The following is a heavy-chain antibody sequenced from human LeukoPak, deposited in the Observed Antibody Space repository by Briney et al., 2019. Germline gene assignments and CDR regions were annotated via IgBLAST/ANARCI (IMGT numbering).Heavy chain of an antibody. D-gene: IGHD3-16*02. Sequence: GGSLRLSCAASGFTFSSYWMSWVRQAPGKGLEWVAVISYDGSNKYYADSVKGRFTISRDNSKNTLYLQMNSLRAGDTAVYYCARVRTYYDYVWGSYRPTGYDYWGQGTLVTVSS. V-gene: IGHV3-30*03. CDR2: ISYDGSNK. CDR3: ARVRTYYDYVWGSYRPTGYDY. J-gene: IGHJ4*02. CDR1: GFTFSSYW.